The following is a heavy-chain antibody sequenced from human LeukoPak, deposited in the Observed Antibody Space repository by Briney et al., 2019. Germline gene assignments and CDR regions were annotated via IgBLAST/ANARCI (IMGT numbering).Heavy chain of an antibody. D-gene: IGHD2-2*01. Sequence: ASVKVSCKASGYTFTSYDINWVRQATGQGLEWMGWMNPNSGNTGYAQKFQGRVTMTRDTSTSTVYMELSSLRSEDTAVYYCARDSPGIIVVVPAAKVGGWFDPWGQGTLVAVSS. CDR3: ARDSPGIIVVVPAAKVGGWFDP. CDR1: GYTFTSYD. CDR2: MNPNSGNT. J-gene: IGHJ5*02. V-gene: IGHV1-8*01.